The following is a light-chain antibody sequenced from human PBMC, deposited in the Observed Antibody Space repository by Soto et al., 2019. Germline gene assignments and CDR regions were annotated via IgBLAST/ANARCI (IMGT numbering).Light chain of an antibody. Sequence: EIVLTQSPGTLSLSPGERATLSCRASQSVSSIYLAWYQQKPGQAPRLLIYGASSRATGIADRFSGSGSGTDFTLTISRLEPEDFAVYYCQQYCSSLITFGQGTRLEIK. J-gene: IGKJ5*01. CDR2: GAS. CDR3: QQYCSSLIT. V-gene: IGKV3-20*01. CDR1: QSVSSIY.